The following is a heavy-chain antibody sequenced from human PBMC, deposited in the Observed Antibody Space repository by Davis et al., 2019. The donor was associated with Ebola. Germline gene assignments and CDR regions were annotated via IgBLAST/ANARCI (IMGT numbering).Heavy chain of an antibody. CDR3: ARLVQSSGHYTGGFDY. J-gene: IGHJ4*02. CDR2: IYYGGST. V-gene: IGHV4-39*01. Sequence: MPGGSLRLSCTVSGGSISSTSHYWGWIRQPPGKGLEWIGSIYYGGSTYYNPSLKSRVTISVDTSKNQFSLKLSSVTAADTAVYYCARLVQSSGHYTGGFDYWGQGTLVTLSS. D-gene: IGHD3-22*01. CDR1: GGSISSTSHY.